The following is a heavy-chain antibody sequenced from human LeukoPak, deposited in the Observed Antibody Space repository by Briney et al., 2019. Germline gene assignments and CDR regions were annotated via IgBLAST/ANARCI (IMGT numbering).Heavy chain of an antibody. CDR3: ARDPPGTGHYFDY. CDR2: ISSSSSYI. CDR1: GFTFSSYS. Sequence: PGGSLRLSCAASGFTFSSYSMNWVRQAPGKGLEWVSSISSSSSYIYYADSVRGRFTISRDNAENSLYLQMNSLRAEDTAVYYCARDPPGTGHYFDYWGQGTLVTVSS. D-gene: IGHD1-1*01. J-gene: IGHJ4*02. V-gene: IGHV3-21*01.